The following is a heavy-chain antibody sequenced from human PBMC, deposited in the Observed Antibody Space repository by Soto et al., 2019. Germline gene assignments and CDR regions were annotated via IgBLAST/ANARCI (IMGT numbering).Heavy chain of an antibody. CDR2: IYYSGST. V-gene: IGHV4-31*03. Sequence: SETLSLTCTVSGGSISSGGYYWSWIRQHPGKGLEWIGYIYYSGSTYYNPSLKSRVTISVDTSKNQFSLKLSSVTAADTAVYNFARGREETAMVSVVWFDPWGKGPLVTVSS. D-gene: IGHD5-18*01. CDR3: ARGREETAMVSVVWFDP. CDR1: GGSISSGGYY. J-gene: IGHJ5*02.